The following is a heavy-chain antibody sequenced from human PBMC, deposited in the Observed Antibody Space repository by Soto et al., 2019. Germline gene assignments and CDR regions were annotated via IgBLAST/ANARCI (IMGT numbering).Heavy chain of an antibody. V-gene: IGHV3-48*02. CDR1: GFTFISYS. D-gene: IGHD3-9*01. Sequence: GGSLXLSCAASGFTFISYSMNWVRQAPGKGLEWVSYISSSSSTIYYADSVKGRFTISRDNAKNSLYLQMNSLRDEDTAVYYCARGATAYDILTGYYKDFXYWGQGTLVXVSS. CDR2: ISSSSSTI. CDR3: ARGATAYDILTGYYKDFXY. J-gene: IGHJ4*02.